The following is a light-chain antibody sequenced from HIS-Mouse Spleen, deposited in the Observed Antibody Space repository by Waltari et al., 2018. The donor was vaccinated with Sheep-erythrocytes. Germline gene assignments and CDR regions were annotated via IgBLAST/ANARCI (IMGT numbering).Light chain of an antibody. Sequence: EIVLTQSPGTLSLSPGERATLSCRASQSVSSSYLAWYQQKPDQAPRLLIYGASSRATGIPDRFSGSGSGTDFTLTISRLEPEDFAVYYCQQYGSSRQQTFTFGPGTKVDIK. V-gene: IGKV3-20*01. CDR3: QQYGSSRQQTFT. J-gene: IGKJ3*01. CDR1: QSVSSSY. CDR2: GAS.